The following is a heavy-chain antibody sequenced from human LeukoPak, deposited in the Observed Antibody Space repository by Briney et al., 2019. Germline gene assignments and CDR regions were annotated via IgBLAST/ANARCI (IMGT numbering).Heavy chain of an antibody. J-gene: IGHJ4*02. D-gene: IGHD1-26*01. V-gene: IGHV1-8*01. CDR3: ARGSSGSYYFDY. Sequence: ASVKVSRKASGYTFTSYDINWVRQATGQGLEWMGWMNPNSGNTGYAQKFQGRVTMTRNTSISTAYMELSSLRSEDTAVYYCARGSSGSYYFDYWGQGTLVTVSS. CDR1: GYTFTSYD. CDR2: MNPNSGNT.